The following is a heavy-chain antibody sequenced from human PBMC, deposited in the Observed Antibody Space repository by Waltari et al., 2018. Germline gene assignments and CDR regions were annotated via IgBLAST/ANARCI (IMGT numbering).Heavy chain of an antibody. J-gene: IGHJ4*02. D-gene: IGHD1-26*01. Sequence: EVQLVESGGGLIQPGGSLRLSCAASGFTVSSNYMSCVRQAPGKGLEWVSVSYSGGSTYYADSVKSRFTIARDKYKNTLYLQMNSLRAEDTAVYYCARGYRYSGSYGVDYWGQGTLVTVSS. V-gene: IGHV3-53*01. CDR2: SYSGGST. CDR3: ARGYRYSGSYGVDY. CDR1: GFTVSSNY.